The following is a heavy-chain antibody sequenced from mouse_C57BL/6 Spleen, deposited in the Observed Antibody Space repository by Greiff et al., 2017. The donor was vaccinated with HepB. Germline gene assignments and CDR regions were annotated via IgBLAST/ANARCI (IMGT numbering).Heavy chain of an antibody. J-gene: IGHJ2*01. D-gene: IGHD1-1*01. CDR1: GFSLTSYA. CDR2: IWTGGGT. CDR3: GRIGGSRFYYFDY. V-gene: IGHV2-9-1*01. Sequence: VKLMESGPGLVAPSQSLSITCTVSGFSLTSYAISWVRQPPGKGLEWLGVIWTGGGTNYNSALKSRLSISKDNSKSQVFLKMNSLQTDDTARYYCGRIGGSRFYYFDYWGQGTTLTVSS.